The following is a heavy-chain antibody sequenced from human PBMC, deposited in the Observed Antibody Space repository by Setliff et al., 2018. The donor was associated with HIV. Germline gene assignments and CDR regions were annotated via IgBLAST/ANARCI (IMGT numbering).Heavy chain of an antibody. V-gene: IGHV4-38-2*02. J-gene: IGHJ5*02. Sequence: LSLTCTVSGYSSAGNLAWAWIRQHPKKGLEWIGEINHSGSTNYNPSLKSRVTISVDTSKNQFSLKLTSVTAADTAVYYCARGGTSSNWFGPWGQGTLVTVSS. D-gene: IGHD2-2*01. CDR2: INHSGST. CDR1: GYSSAGNLA. CDR3: ARGGTSSNWFGP.